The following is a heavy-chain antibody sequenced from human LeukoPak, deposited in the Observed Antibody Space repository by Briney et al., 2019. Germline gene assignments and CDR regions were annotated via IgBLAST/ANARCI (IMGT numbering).Heavy chain of an antibody. CDR1: GGTFSSYA. D-gene: IGHD1/OR15-1a*01. Sequence: ASVKVSCKASGGTFSSYAITWVRQAPGQGLEWMGRINPYSGGTNFPQKFKGRVTMTSDTSISTAFVEVSSLRYDDTAVYYCARAKSGGTLEDTFDIWGQGTEVIVSS. CDR2: INPYSGGT. CDR3: ARAKSGGTLEDTFDI. J-gene: IGHJ3*02. V-gene: IGHV1-2*06.